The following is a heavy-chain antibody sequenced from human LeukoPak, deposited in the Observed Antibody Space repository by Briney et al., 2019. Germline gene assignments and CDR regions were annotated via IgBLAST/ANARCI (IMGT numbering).Heavy chain of an antibody. D-gene: IGHD7-27*01. Sequence: SETLSLTCTVTGGSISTYYWSWIRQSPGKGLEWIGYVYYVGSTSYNPSLKSRVTISVDTSKNQFSLKLSSVTAADTAVYYCARDVLTGGAFDIWGQGTMVTVSS. CDR3: ARDVLTGGAFDI. V-gene: IGHV4-59*01. CDR1: GGSISTYY. CDR2: VYYVGST. J-gene: IGHJ3*02.